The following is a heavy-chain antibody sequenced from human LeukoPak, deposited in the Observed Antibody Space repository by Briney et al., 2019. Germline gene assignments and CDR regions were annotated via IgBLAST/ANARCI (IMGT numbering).Heavy chain of an antibody. D-gene: IGHD6-13*01. CDR3: AKRYGDSTGWFFDF. Sequence: PGESLKLSCEGSRYSFDSYAMTWVRQAPGKGLEWVSSINGGGDITYYAEPVKGRFTVSRDNSKNTLFLQMNSLRAEDTAVFYCAKRYGDSTGWFFDFWGQGSLVTVSS. J-gene: IGHJ4*02. CDR2: INGGGDIT. V-gene: IGHV3-23*01. CDR1: RYSFDSYA.